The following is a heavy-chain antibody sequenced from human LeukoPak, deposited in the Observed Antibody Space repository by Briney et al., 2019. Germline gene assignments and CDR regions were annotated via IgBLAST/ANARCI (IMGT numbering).Heavy chain of an antibody. CDR1: RFTFDDYA. D-gene: IGHD3-3*01. CDR2: ISWNRGSI. CDR3: ARLYYDFWSGYAQPHDAFDI. J-gene: IGHJ3*02. Sequence: GGSLRLSCAASRFTFDDYAMHWVRQAPGKGLEWVSGISWNRGSIGYADSVKGRFTISRDNAKNSLYLQMNSLRAEDTAVYYCARLYYDFWSGYAQPHDAFDIWGQGTMVTVSS. V-gene: IGHV3-9*01.